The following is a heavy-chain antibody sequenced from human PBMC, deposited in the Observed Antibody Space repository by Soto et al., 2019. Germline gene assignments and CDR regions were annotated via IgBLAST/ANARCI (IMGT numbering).Heavy chain of an antibody. Sequence: SETLSLTCTVSGGSISSYYWSWIRQPPGKGLEWIGYIYYSGSTNYNPSLKSRVTISVDTSKNQFSLKLSSVTAADTAVYYCARAGGDFWSGYYYMDVWGKGTTVTVSS. CDR2: IYYSGST. D-gene: IGHD3-3*01. V-gene: IGHV4-59*01. CDR1: GGSISSYY. CDR3: ARAGGDFWSGYYYMDV. J-gene: IGHJ6*03.